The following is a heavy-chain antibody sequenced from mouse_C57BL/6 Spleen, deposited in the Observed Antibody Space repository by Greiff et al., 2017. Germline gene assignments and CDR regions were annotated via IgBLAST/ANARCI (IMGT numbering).Heavy chain of an antibody. CDR2: ILPGSGST. CDR1: GYTFTGYW. V-gene: IGHV1-9*01. CDR3: ARCDGNYENFDY. D-gene: IGHD2-1*01. Sequence: QVQLQQYGAELMKPGASVKISCKATGYTFTGYWIEWVKQRPGHGLEWIGEILPGSGSTNYNEKFKGTAAFTADTSSNTAYMQLSSLTTEDSAIYYVARCDGNYENFDYWGQGTTLTVSS. J-gene: IGHJ2*01.